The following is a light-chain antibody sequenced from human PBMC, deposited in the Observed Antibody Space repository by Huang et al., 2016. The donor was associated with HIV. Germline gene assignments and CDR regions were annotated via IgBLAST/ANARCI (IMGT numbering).Light chain of an antibody. CDR3: QKYNDVPRT. CDR2: AAS. V-gene: IGKV1-27*01. Sequence: DIQMIQSPSSLSASIGDRITISCRASQDIDAYLAWYQHKPGKVPNLLIYAASTLQSGVPSRFSGSGSGTNFTLTIGSLQPEDVGSYYCQKYNDVPRTFGHGTKVEIK. J-gene: IGKJ1*01. CDR1: QDIDAY.